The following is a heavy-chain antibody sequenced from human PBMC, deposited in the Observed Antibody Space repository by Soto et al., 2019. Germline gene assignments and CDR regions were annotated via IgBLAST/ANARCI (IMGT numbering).Heavy chain of an antibody. CDR2: ISAYNGNT. D-gene: IGHD3-9*01. Sequence: ASVKVSCKASGYTFTSYGISWVRQAPGQGLEWMGWISAYNGNTNYAQKLQGRVTMTTDTSTSTAYMELRSLRSDDTAVYYCARDGTHYDILTGYYSFPRFDYWGQGTLVTVSS. CDR1: GYTFTSYG. CDR3: ARDGTHYDILTGYYSFPRFDY. J-gene: IGHJ4*02. V-gene: IGHV1-18*01.